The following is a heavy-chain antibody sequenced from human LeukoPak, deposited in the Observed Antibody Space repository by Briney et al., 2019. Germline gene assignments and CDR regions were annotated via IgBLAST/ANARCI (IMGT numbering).Heavy chain of an antibody. Sequence: GGSLRLSCAASGFTFSSYGMHWVRQAPGKGLEWVAVIWYDGSNVYHADSVKGRFTISRDNPKNTLYLQMNSLRAEDTAVYYCARDESQYSGYDLDYWGQGTLVTVSS. V-gene: IGHV3-33*01. CDR3: ARDESQYSGYDLDY. CDR1: GFTFSSYG. CDR2: IWYDGSNV. J-gene: IGHJ4*02. D-gene: IGHD5-12*01.